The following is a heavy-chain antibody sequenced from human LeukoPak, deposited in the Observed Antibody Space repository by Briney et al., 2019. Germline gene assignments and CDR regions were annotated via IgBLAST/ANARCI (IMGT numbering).Heavy chain of an antibody. D-gene: IGHD2-2*01. V-gene: IGHV3-23*01. J-gene: IGHJ4*02. CDR3: AKRGGCTSTSCLPEDVDY. CDR2: ISGSGGTT. Sequence: GGPLRLSCAASGFTLSISAMSWVRHAPGKGLEGVSTISGSGGTTYNADPVKGRLPIPRDNPKNTPHPQKQRLRPDDTAVYNCAKRGGCTSTSCLPEDVDYWGQGTLVTVSS. CDR1: GFTLSISA.